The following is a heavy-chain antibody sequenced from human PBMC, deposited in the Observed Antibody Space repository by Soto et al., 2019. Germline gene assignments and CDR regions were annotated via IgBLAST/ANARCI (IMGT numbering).Heavy chain of an antibody. V-gene: IGHV1-2*04. CDR1: GYTFTGYY. J-gene: IGHJ3*02. D-gene: IGHD5-18*01. CDR2: INPNSGGT. CDR3: AREHRLYSYTPADAFDI. Sequence: GASVKVSCKASGYTFTGYYMHWVRQAPGQGLEWMGWINPNSGGTNYAQKFQGWVTMTRDTSISTAYMELSRLRSDDTAVYYCAREHRLYSYTPADAFDIWGQGTMVTVSS.